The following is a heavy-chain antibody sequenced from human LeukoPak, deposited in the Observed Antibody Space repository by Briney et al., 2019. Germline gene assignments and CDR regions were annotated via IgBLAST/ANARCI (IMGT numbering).Heavy chain of an antibody. J-gene: IGHJ4*02. V-gene: IGHV5-51*01. D-gene: IGHD6-19*01. CDR3: ARLSLEVAGNFDY. Sequence: GESLQISCKGSGYSFTSYWIGWVRQLPGKGLEWMGIIYPGDSDTRYSPSFQGQVTISADKSISTAYLQWSSLKASDTAMYYCARLSLEVAGNFDYWGQGTLVTVSS. CDR1: GYSFTSYW. CDR2: IYPGDSDT.